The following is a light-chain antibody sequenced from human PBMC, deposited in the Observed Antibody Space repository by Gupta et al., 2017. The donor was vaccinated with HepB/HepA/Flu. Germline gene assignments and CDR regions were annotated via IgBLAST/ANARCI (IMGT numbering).Light chain of an antibody. CDR2: DVS. V-gene: IGLV2-14*01. CDR1: SSDVGGYNY. CDR3: SSYTSSSTYEV. J-gene: IGLJ2*01. Sequence: QSALTQPASVSGSPGQSITLPCTGTSSDVGGYNYVSWYQQHPGKAPKLMIYDVSNRPSGVSNRFSGSKSGNTASLTISGLQAEDEADYYCSSYTSSSTYEVFGGGTKLTVL.